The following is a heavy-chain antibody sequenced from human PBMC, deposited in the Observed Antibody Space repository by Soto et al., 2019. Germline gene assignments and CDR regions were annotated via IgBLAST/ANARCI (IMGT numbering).Heavy chain of an antibody. CDR1: RFTFSSYA. V-gene: IGHV3-30-3*01. D-gene: IGHD6-6*01. J-gene: IGHJ6*04. CDR3: AREAQQLDYYHYGIDV. Sequence: SLRLSCAASRFTFSSYAMHWVRQAPGKGLEWVPVISYDGSNKYYADSVKRRFIISRDNSNIAVYLQMNSLRAEDMSVYFCAREAQQLDYYHYGIDVWDKGTTVSVSS. CDR2: ISYDGSNK.